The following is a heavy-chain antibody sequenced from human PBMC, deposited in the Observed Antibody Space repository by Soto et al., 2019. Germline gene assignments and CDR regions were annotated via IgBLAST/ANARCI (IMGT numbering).Heavy chain of an antibody. V-gene: IGHV3-64D*06. D-gene: IGHD1-26*01. CDR2: IGCDGGST. CDR1: GFTFSDYA. Sequence: GGSLRLSCPASGFTFSDYAMHWVRQAPGKGLEYVSTIGCDGGSTYHADSVKGRFTISRDNSKNTLYLQMSSLTAEDTAVYYCXKMYSGSYNYQYFGLDVWGQGTTVTVSS. J-gene: IGHJ6*02. CDR3: XKMYSGSYNYQYFGLDV.